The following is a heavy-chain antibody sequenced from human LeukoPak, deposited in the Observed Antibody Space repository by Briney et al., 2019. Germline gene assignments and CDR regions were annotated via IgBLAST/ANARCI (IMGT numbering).Heavy chain of an antibody. Sequence: GASVKVSCKVSGYTLTELSMHWVRQAPGKGLEWMGGFDPEDGETIYAQKFQGRVTMTEDTSTDTAYMELSSLRSEDTAVYYCAKHSNSSYYYYMDVWGKGTTVTVSS. CDR1: GYTLTELS. CDR3: AKHSNSSYYYYMDV. CDR2: FDPEDGET. J-gene: IGHJ6*03. D-gene: IGHD4-11*01. V-gene: IGHV1-24*01.